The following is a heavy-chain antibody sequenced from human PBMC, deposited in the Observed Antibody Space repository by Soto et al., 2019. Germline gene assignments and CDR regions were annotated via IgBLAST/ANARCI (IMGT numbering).Heavy chain of an antibody. J-gene: IGHJ4*02. V-gene: IGHV3-33*01. CDR1: GFTFSSYG. D-gene: IGHD6-13*01. CDR3: ATEGGAGYSSSWGDS. Sequence: QVQLVESGGGAVQPGRSLRLSCAASGFTFSSYGMHWVRQAPGKGLEWVAGIWYDGSRQFYADSVKGRFTISRDNSXNTRSLHMDSLRAEDTAVYYCATEGGAGYSSSWGDSWGQGTLVTVSS. CDR2: IWYDGSRQ.